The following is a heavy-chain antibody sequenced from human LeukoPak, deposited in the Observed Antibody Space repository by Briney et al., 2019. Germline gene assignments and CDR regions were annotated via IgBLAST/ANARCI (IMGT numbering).Heavy chain of an antibody. D-gene: IGHD3-10*01. J-gene: IGHJ4*02. CDR2: IKQDGSEK. CDR1: GFTFSSYW. Sequence: PGGSLRLSCAASGFTFSSYWMSWLRQAPGKGLEWVANIKQDGSEKYYVDSVKGRFTISRDNAKNSLYLQMNSLRAEDTAVYYCARDCLSYYRDYWGQGTLVTVSS. CDR3: ARDCLSYYRDY. V-gene: IGHV3-7*01.